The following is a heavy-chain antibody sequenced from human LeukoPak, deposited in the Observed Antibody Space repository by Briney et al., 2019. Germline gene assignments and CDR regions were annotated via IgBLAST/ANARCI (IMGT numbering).Heavy chain of an antibody. CDR1: RGTFSSYA. J-gene: IGHJ4*02. D-gene: IGHD3-10*01. V-gene: IGHV1-69*04. Sequence: SVKVSCKASRGTFSSYAISWVRQAPGQGLEWMGRIIPILGIANYAQKFQGRVTITADKSTSTAYMELSSLRSEDTAVYYCASEYYYGSGSYDYWGQGTLVTVSS. CDR3: ASEYYYGSGSYDY. CDR2: IIPILGIA.